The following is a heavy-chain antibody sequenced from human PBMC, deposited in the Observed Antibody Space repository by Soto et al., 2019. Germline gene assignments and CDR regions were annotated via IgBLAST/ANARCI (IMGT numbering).Heavy chain of an antibody. CDR1: GGSVSGGDYH. V-gene: IGHV4-30-4*01. Sequence: KPSETLSLTCTVSGGSVSGGDYHWNWIRQPPGKGLEWIGKIYYSGSTSYNPSIKSRVTISVDTSKDQFSLKLTSVTVADTAVYFCARDRGYYDRSGYYQTRGYFDYWGQGILVTVSS. J-gene: IGHJ4*02. CDR3: ARDRGYYDRSGYYQTRGYFDY. D-gene: IGHD3-22*01. CDR2: IYYSGST.